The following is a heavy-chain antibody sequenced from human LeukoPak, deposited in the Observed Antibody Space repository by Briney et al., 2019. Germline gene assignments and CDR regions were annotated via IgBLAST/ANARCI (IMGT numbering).Heavy chain of an antibody. CDR3: ARDRIKYSSSSLGGY. D-gene: IGHD6-13*01. CDR2: INPNSGGT. V-gene: IGHV1-2*06. Sequence: ASVKVSCKASGYTFTGYYMHWVRQAPGQGLEWMGRINPNSGGTNYAQKFQGRVTMTRDTSISTAYMELSRLRSDDTAMYYCARDRIKYSSSSLGGYWGQGTLVTVPS. CDR1: GYTFTGYY. J-gene: IGHJ4*02.